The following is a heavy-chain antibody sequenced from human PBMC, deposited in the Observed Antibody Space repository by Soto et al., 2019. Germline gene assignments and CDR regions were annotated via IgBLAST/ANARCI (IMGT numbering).Heavy chain of an antibody. CDR1: GDSISSSNW. CDR2: IHHSGTT. D-gene: IGHD2-2*01. CDR3: ARVRQYCSATSCYLDP. Sequence: LETLSLTCAVSGDSISSSNWWHWVRQPPGKGLEWIGEIHHSGTTNYNPSLKSRVAISVDRSKNQFSLKLNSVTAADTAVYYCARVRQYCSATSCYLDPWGQGTLVTVSS. J-gene: IGHJ5*02. V-gene: IGHV4-4*02.